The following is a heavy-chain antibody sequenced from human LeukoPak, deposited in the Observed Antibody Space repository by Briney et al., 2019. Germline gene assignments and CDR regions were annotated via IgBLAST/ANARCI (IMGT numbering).Heavy chain of an antibody. Sequence: SETLSLTCTVSGGSISSHYWGWIRQPPGKGLEWIGSISHSGPTYYNPSLKSRVTISVDTSKNQFSLRLNSVTAADTAVYYCARVETIGYQFDYWGQGTLVTVSS. CDR3: ARVETIGYQFDY. V-gene: IGHV4-38-2*02. CDR2: ISHSGPT. J-gene: IGHJ4*02. CDR1: GGSISSHY. D-gene: IGHD5-18*01.